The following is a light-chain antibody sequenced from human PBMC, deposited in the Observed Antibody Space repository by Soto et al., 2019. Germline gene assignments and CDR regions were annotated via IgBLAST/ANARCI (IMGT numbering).Light chain of an antibody. CDR2: EVS. J-gene: IGLJ1*01. CDR1: SSDVGGYNY. V-gene: IGLV2-14*01. CDR3: GTWDSSLSVYV. Sequence: SVLTQPASVSGSPGQSITISCTGSSSDVGGYNYVSWYQQHPGKAPKLMIYEVSNRPSGISNRFSGSKSGNTASLTLSGLQAEDEADYYCGTWDSSLSVYVFAIGTKVTVL.